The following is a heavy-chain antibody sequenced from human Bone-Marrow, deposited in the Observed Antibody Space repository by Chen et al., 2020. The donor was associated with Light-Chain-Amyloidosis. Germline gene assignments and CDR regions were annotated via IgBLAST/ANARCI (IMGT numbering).Heavy chain of an antibody. CDR3: AKVKLSSGYMYYYYGMDV. V-gene: IGHV3-23*01. D-gene: IGHD3-22*01. Sequence: EVHLLESGGGLVQPGGSLRLSCAASGFTFSSYAMSLVRQAPGKGLEWVSAISGSGDSTYYADSVKGRFTISRDNSKNTLYLQMNSLRAEDTAVYYCAKVKLSSGYMYYYYGMDVWGQGTTVTVSS. CDR2: ISGSGDST. J-gene: IGHJ6*02. CDR1: GFTFSSYA.